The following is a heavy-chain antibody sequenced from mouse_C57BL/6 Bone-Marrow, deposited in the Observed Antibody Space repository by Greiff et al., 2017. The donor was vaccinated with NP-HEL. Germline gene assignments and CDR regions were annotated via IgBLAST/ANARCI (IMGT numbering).Heavy chain of an antibody. J-gene: IGHJ3*01. CDR1: GYTFTSYW. Sequence: QVQLQQPGTELVKPGASVKLSCKASGYTFTSYWMHWVKQRPGQGLEWIGNINPSNGGTKYNEKFKSKATLTVDKSSSTAYMQLSSLTSEDSAVYYWAREVMGNYVPWFAYWGQGTLVTVSA. CDR2: INPSNGGT. D-gene: IGHD2-1*01. V-gene: IGHV1-53*01. CDR3: AREVMGNYVPWFAY.